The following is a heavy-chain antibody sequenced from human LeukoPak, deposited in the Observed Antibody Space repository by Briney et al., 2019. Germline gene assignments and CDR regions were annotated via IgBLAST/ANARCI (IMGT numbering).Heavy chain of an antibody. CDR2: MDKSGGT. V-gene: IGHV4-59*01. D-gene: IGHD4-11*01. J-gene: IGHJ4*02. Sequence: SETLSLTCTVSGGSISGFYWSWTRQPPGKGLEWIGYMDKSGGTTYNPSLKSRVTISVDTSKNQFSLNLSPVTAADTAVYYCARDYSKGGGFDFWGQGTLVTVSS. CDR3: ARDYSKGGGFDF. CDR1: GGSISGFY.